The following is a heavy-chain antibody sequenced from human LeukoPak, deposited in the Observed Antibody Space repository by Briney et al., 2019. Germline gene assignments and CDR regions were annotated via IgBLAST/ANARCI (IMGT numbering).Heavy chain of an antibody. J-gene: IGHJ4*02. V-gene: IGHV4-30-4*07. CDR1: GGSISRSGYS. CDR2: IYYTGST. Sequence: SETLSLTCAVSGGSISRSGYSWSWIRQPPGKGLDWIAYIYYTGSTYYNPSLKSRVTISLDTSKNQFSLKLTSVTAADTAVYYCARRGYSYGCRDCGYYFDYWGQGTLVTVSS. D-gene: IGHD5-18*01. CDR3: ARRGYSYGCRDCGYYFDY.